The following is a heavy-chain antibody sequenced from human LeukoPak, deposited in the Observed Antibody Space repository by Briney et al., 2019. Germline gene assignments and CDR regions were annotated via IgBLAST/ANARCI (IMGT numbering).Heavy chain of an antibody. CDR2: IYYSGST. J-gene: IGHJ4*02. D-gene: IGHD3-22*01. CDR3: ARALRDYYDSSGYYEYYFDY. CDR1: GGSISSYY. Sequence: SETLSLTCTVSGGSISSYYWSWIRQPPGKGLEWIGYIYYSGSTNYNPSLKSRVTISVDTSKNQFSLKLSSVTAADTAVYYCARALRDYYDSSGYYEYYFDYWGQGTLVTVSS. V-gene: IGHV4-59*01.